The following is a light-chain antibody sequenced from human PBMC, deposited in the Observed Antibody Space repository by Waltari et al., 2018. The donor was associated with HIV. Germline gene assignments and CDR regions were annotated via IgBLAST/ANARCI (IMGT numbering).Light chain of an antibody. CDR2: YAS. J-gene: IGKJ4*01. V-gene: IGKV3-11*01. CDR1: QCVSSS. Sequence: IVLTQSPATLSLSPGERATLPCRASQCVSSSLAWYQQKPGQAPRLLINYASNRATGIPARFSGSGSGTDFSLTISNLGPEDFSVYYCQQRSNWPPTFGGGTKVESK. CDR3: QQRSNWPPT.